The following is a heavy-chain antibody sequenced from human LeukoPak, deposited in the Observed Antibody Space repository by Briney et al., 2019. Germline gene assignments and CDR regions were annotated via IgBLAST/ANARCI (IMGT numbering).Heavy chain of an antibody. V-gene: IGHV4-59*01. Sequence: SETLSLTCTVPGVSINNDYWSCIRQSPGKGPEWIGYISYSGTTYYNPSLKSRITISLDTSKNQFSLKLNSVTAADTAVYYCARVKGYTYGPGGFDPWGQGTLVTVSS. CDR2: ISYSGTT. J-gene: IGHJ5*02. D-gene: IGHD5-18*01. CDR1: GVSINNDY. CDR3: ARVKGYTYGPGGFDP.